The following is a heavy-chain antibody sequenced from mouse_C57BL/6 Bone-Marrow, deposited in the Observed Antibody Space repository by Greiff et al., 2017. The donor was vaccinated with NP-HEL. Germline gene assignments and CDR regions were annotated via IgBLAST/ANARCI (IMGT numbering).Heavy chain of an antibody. D-gene: IGHD2-1*01. CDR1: GYTFTSYW. CDR2: IHPNSGST. V-gene: IGHV1-64*01. CDR3: ARGGIYYGNSFDY. Sequence: VQLQQPGAELVKPGASVKLSCKASGYTFTSYWIHWVKQRPGQGLEWIGMIHPNSGSTNYNEKFKSKATLTVDKSSSTAYMQLSSLTSEDSAVYYCARGGIYYGNSFDYWGQGTTLTVSS. J-gene: IGHJ2*01.